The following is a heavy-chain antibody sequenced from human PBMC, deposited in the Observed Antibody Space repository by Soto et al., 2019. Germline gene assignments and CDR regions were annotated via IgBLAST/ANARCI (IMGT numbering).Heavy chain of an antibody. Sequence: SETLSLTCTVSAGSLSSPYWNSIRQSPGKGLEWIGHIYYSGSTNYNPSFKSRVTISVARSKNQFSRKLNSVTAADTAVYYCARQLDITGWYLTFDSWGRGILVTLL. D-gene: IGHD6-19*01. CDR2: IYYSGST. CDR1: AGSLSSPY. CDR3: ARQLDITGWYLTFDS. J-gene: IGHJ4*02. V-gene: IGHV4-59*08.